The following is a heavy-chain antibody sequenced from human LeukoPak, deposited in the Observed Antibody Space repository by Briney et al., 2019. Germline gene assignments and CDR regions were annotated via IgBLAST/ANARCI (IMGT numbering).Heavy chain of an antibody. CDR1: GFTFSNAW. J-gene: IGHJ4*02. CDR2: IKSKTDGGTT. V-gene: IGHV3-15*01. CDR3: TTDESHYGSDY. D-gene: IGHD4-17*01. Sequence: GGSLRLSCAASGFTFSNAWMSWVRQAPGKGLEWVGRIKSKTDGGTTDYAAPVKGRFTISRDDSKNTLCLQMNSLKTEDTAVYYCTTDESHYGSDYWGQGTLVTVSS.